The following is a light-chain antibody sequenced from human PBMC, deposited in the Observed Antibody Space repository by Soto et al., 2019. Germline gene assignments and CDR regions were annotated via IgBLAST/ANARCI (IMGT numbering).Light chain of an antibody. Sequence: EIVLTQSPGTLSLSPGERATLSCRASESVRSSYLAWYRQKPGQAPRLLIYGASSRATGIPDRFSGSGSGTDFTLKINRVEAEDVGTYYCMQGLQTPPTFGQGTRLEIK. CDR1: ESVRSSY. CDR3: MQGLQTPPT. V-gene: IGKV3-20*01. J-gene: IGKJ5*01. CDR2: GAS.